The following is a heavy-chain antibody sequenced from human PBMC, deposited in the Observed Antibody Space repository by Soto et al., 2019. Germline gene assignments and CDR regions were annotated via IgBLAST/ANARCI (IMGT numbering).Heavy chain of an antibody. D-gene: IGHD6-6*01. Sequence: SVKVSCKPSGGTFSSYSISWVRQAPGQGLEWMGGIIPIFGTANYAQKFQGRVTITADESTSTAYMELSSLRSEDTAVYYCAREYSSSSAFDYWGQGTLVTVSS. J-gene: IGHJ4*02. CDR1: GGTFSSYS. V-gene: IGHV1-69*13. CDR3: AREYSSSSAFDY. CDR2: IIPIFGTA.